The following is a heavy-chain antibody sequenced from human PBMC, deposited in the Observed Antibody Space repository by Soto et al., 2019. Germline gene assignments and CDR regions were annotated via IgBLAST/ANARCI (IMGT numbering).Heavy chain of an antibody. J-gene: IGHJ4*02. CDR2: IKQDGSEK. D-gene: IGHD5-12*01. V-gene: IGHV3-7*03. CDR1: GFTFSSYW. Sequence: PGGSLRLSCAASGFTFSSYWMSWVRQAPGKGLEWVANIKQDGSEKYYVDSVKGRFTISRDNAKNSLKLSSVTAADTAVYYCARAGGNGYNYWGQGTLVTVSS. CDR3: ARAGGNGYNY.